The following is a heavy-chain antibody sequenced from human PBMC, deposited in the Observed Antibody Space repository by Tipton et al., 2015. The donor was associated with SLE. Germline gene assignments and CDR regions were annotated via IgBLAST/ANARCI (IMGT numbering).Heavy chain of an antibody. V-gene: IGHV4-59*01. J-gene: IGHJ5*02. CDR2: IYYSGST. CDR3: AGGAVLIQDNSWFDP. D-gene: IGHD2-21*01. CDR1: GGSISSYY. Sequence: TLSLTCTVSGGSISSYYWSWIRQPPGKGLEWIGYIYYSGSTNYNPSLKSRVTISVDTSKNQFSLKLSSVTAADAAVYYCAGGAVLIQDNSWFDPWGQGTLVTFSS.